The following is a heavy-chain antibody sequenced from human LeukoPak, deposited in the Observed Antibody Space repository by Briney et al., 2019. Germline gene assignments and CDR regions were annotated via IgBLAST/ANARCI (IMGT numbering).Heavy chain of an antibody. V-gene: IGHV4-39*01. Sequence: SETLSLTCTVSGGSISSSSYYWGWIRQPPGKGLEWIGSIYYSGSTYYNPSLKSRVTISVDTSKNQFSLKLSSVTAADTAVYYCASSVDTAMVASGVFDYWGQGTLATVSS. CDR1: GGSISSSSYY. J-gene: IGHJ4*02. CDR2: IYYSGST. CDR3: ASSVDTAMVASGVFDY. D-gene: IGHD5-18*01.